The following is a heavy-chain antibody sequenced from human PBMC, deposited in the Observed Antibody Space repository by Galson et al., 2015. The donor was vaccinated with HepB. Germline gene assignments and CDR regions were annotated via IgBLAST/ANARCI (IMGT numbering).Heavy chain of an antibody. V-gene: IGHV3-23*01. CDR3: AKDREAGVPAAIYAFDM. J-gene: IGHJ3*02. D-gene: IGHD2-2*02. Sequence: SLRLSYAASGFTFSSYVMSWVRQAPGKGLEWVSTISGSGGSTSYADSVKGRFTISRDNSKNTLYLQMNSLRAEDTAIYYCAKDREAGVPAAIYAFDMWGQGTMVTVSS. CDR1: GFTFSSYV. CDR2: ISGSGGST.